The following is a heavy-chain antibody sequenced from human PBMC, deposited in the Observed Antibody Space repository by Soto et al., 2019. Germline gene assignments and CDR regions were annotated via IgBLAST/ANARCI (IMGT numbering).Heavy chain of an antibody. CDR3: TQNLDSGNSIFVDY. CDR2: VRSKANSYAT. CDR1: GFTFSDSA. Sequence: EVQLVESGGGLVQPGGSLKLSCAASGFTFSDSAMHWVRQASGKGLEWVGRVRSKANSYATSYAASVKGRFTISRDDSKNTAYLQMNSLKTDDTAVYYCTQNLDSGNSIFVDYWGQGTLVTVSS. J-gene: IGHJ4*02. D-gene: IGHD2-21*02. V-gene: IGHV3-73*01.